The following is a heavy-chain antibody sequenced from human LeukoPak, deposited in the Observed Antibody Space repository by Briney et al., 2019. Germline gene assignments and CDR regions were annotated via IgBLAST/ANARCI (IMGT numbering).Heavy chain of an antibody. J-gene: IGHJ4*02. Sequence: SETLSLTCAVSGESFSGYYWNWIRQSPGKGLEWIGEINHSGSTNFNPSLKSRVAISVDTSQKQVSLRLTSVTAADTAVYYCIVVPASSDYFDYWGQGTLVTVSS. CDR2: INHSGST. CDR1: GESFSGYY. V-gene: IGHV4-34*01. CDR3: IVVPASSDYFDY. D-gene: IGHD2-2*01.